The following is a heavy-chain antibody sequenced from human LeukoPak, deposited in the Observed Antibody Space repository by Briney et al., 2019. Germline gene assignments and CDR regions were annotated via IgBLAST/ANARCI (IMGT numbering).Heavy chain of an antibody. V-gene: IGHV3-23*01. CDR3: AKDERNWNYNLASQTYD. D-gene: IGHD1-7*01. CDR1: GFAFSSYA. Sequence: GGSLRLSCAASGFAFSSYAMTWVRQAPGKGLEWVSAISGSGVSTYYADSVKGRFTVSRDNSKNTLYLQMSSLRAEDTAVYYCAKDERNWNYNLASQTYDWGQGTLVTVSS. CDR2: ISGSGVST. J-gene: IGHJ4*02.